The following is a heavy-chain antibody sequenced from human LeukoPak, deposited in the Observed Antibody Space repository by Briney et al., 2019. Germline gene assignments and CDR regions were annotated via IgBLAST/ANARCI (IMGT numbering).Heavy chain of an antibody. D-gene: IGHD6-13*01. Sequence: SETLSLTCTVSGGSISSYYWSWIRQSPGKGLECIGYIHYTGSTNYNPSLKSRVTMSVDTSNNQFSLKVSSVTAADTAVYYCARGGNSWYADYWGQGTLVTVSS. CDR3: ARGGNSWYADY. CDR1: GGSISSYY. J-gene: IGHJ4*02. CDR2: IHYTGST. V-gene: IGHV4-59*01.